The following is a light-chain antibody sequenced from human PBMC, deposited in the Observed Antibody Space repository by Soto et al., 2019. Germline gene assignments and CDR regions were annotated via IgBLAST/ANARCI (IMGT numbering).Light chain of an antibody. CDR3: QQRSNWPSLT. J-gene: IGKJ4*01. CDR1: QTIKSGQ. V-gene: IGKV3D-20*02. CDR2: AAY. Sequence: EVVLTQSPATLSLSPGERATLSCRASQTIKSGQVNWYQHKRGQAPRLLVYAAYSRATGIPDRFSGSGSGTDFTLTISSLEPEDSAVYYCQQRSNWPSLTFGGGTKVDIK.